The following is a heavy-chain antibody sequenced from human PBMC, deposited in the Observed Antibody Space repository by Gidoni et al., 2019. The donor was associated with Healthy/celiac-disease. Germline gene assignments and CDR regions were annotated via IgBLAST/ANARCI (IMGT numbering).Heavy chain of an antibody. J-gene: IGHJ6*04. D-gene: IGHD2-2*01. CDR3: AREEGDCSSTSCYYYYGMDV. V-gene: IGHV1-18*01. CDR2: ISAYNGNT. Sequence: QVQLVQSGSEVKKPGASVKVSCKASGYTFTSYGISWVRQAPGQGLEWMGWISAYNGNTNYAQKLHGRVTMTTDTSTSTAYMELRSLRSDDTAVYYCAREEGDCSSTSCYYYYGMDVWGKGTTVTVSS. CDR1: GYTFTSYG.